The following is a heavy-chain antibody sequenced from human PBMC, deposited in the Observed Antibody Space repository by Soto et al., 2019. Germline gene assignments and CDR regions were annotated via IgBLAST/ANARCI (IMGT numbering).Heavy chain of an antibody. CDR2: IYWDDDK. J-gene: IGHJ5*02. Sequence: QITLKESGPTLVKPTQTLTLTCTFSGFSLSTSGVGVGWIRQPPGKALEWLALIYWDDDKRYSPSLKSRLTITKDTSKNQVVLTMTNMDPVDTATYYCAHRVTMVRGVIEWFDPWGQGTLVTVSS. CDR3: AHRVTMVRGVIEWFDP. D-gene: IGHD3-10*01. CDR1: GFSLSTSGVG. V-gene: IGHV2-5*02.